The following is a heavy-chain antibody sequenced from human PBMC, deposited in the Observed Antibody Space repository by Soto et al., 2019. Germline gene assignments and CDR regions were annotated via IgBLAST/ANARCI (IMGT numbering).Heavy chain of an antibody. CDR3: ARFNYGGNSHYYYYYGMDV. CDR1: GGSISSGDYY. J-gene: IGHJ6*02. V-gene: IGHV4-30-4*01. Sequence: QVQLQESGPGLVKPSQTLSLTCTVSGGSISSGDYYWSWIRQPPGKGLEWIGYIYYSGSTYYNPSLKSRVTISVDPSKNPSSLKLSSVTAADTAVYYCARFNYGGNSHYYYYYGMDVWGQGTTVTVSS. CDR2: IYYSGST. D-gene: IGHD4-17*01.